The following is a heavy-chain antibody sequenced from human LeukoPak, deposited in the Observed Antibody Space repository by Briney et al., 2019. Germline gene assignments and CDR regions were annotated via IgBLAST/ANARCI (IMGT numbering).Heavy chain of an antibody. J-gene: IGHJ6*03. Sequence: SETLSLTCTVSGGSISSYYWSWIRQPAGRGLEWIGRIYTSGSTNYNPSLKSRVTMSVDTSKNQFSLKLSSVTAADTAVYYCARDRGNYPYYYCMDVWGKGTTLTVSS. CDR2: IYTSGST. D-gene: IGHD1-26*01. CDR3: ARDRGNYPYYYCMDV. V-gene: IGHV4-4*07. CDR1: GGSISSYY.